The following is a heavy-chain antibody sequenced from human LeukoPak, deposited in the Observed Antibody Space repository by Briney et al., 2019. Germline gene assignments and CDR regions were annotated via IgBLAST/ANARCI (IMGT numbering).Heavy chain of an antibody. J-gene: IGHJ3*02. CDR3: ARLWGFGELFRAFDI. CDR1: GYTFTSYG. V-gene: IGHV1-18*01. D-gene: IGHD3-10*01. CDR2: ISAYNGNT. Sequence: GASVKVSCKASGYTFTSYGISWVRQAPGQGLERMGWISAYNGNTNYAQKLQGRVTMTTDTSTSTAYMELRSLRSDDTAVYYCARLWGFGELFRAFDIWGQGTMVTVSS.